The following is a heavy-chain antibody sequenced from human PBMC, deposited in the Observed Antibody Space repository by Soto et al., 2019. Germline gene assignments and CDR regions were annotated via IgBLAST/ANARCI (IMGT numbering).Heavy chain of an antibody. Sequence: GASVKVSCKASGGTFSSYTISWVRQAPGQGLGWMGRIIPILGIANYAQKFQGRVTVTADKSTSTAYMELSSLRSEDTTVYYCARFPRPQDAFDIWGQGTMVTVSS. J-gene: IGHJ3*02. CDR1: GGTFSSYT. CDR2: IIPILGIA. CDR3: ARFPRPQDAFDI. V-gene: IGHV1-69*02.